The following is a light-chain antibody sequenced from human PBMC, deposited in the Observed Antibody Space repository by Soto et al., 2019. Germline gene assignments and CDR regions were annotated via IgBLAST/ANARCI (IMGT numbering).Light chain of an antibody. CDR1: QSVGSY. CDR3: QQRCDWTPT. CDR2: DTS. Sequence: EIVMTQSPATLSVSPGERATLSCRASQSVGSYLAWFQQTPGQAPRLLIYDTSNRATGIPARFSGSGSGTDFTLTISSLENEDFAVYYGQQRCDWTPTFGQGTKVDIK. J-gene: IGKJ1*01. V-gene: IGKV3-11*01.